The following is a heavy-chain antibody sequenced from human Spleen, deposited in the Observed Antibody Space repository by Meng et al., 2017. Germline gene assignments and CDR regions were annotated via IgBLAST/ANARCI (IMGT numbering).Heavy chain of an antibody. Sequence: QAQLQESGPGLVKPSQTLSLTCTISGGSISSSNWWSWVRQPPGKELEWIGEISHRGNTKYNPSLKSRVTISVDKSKNQFSLRLTSVTAADTAVYYCARDPPFDSWGQGTLVTVSS. CDR2: ISHRGNT. CDR3: ARDPPFDS. J-gene: IGHJ4*02. CDR1: GGSISSSNW. V-gene: IGHV4-4*02.